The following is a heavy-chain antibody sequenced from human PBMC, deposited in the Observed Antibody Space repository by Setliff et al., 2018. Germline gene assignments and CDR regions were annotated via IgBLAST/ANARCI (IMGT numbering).Heavy chain of an antibody. CDR1: GGSISSSSYY. V-gene: IGHV4-39*07. CDR3: ARDQTPRDYYYYAMDV. Sequence: SETLSLTCTVSGGSISSSSYYWGWIRQPPGKGLEWIGSIYYSGSTNYNPSLKSRVTISADTSKNQFSLKLSSVTAADTAVYYCARDQTPRDYYYYAMDVWGQGTTVTVSS. CDR2: IYYSGST. J-gene: IGHJ6*02.